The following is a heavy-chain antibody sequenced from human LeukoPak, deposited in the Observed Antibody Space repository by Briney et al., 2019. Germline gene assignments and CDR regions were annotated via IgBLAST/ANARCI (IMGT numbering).Heavy chain of an antibody. V-gene: IGHV4-30-2*01. J-gene: IGHJ4*02. Sequence: PSETLSLTCTVSGGSISSSSYYWSWIRQPPGKGLEWIGYIYHSGSTYYNPSLKSRVTISVDESKNQFSLKLSSVTAADTAVYYCARRAVAGPFDYWGQGTLVTVSS. CDR1: GGSISSSSYY. D-gene: IGHD6-19*01. CDR3: ARRAVAGPFDY. CDR2: IYHSGST.